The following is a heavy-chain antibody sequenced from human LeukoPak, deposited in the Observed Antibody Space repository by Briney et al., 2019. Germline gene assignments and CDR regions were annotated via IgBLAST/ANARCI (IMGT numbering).Heavy chain of an antibody. V-gene: IGHV3-48*01. CDR2: ISSSSSTI. CDR1: GFTFSSYS. CDR3: ARAKRNGFDI. Sequence: GGTLRLSCAASGFTFSSYSMNWVRQAPGKGLEWVSYISSSSSTIYYADSVKGRFTISRDNAKNSLSLQMNSLRAEDTAVYYCARAKRNGFDIWGQGTTVTVS. J-gene: IGHJ3*02.